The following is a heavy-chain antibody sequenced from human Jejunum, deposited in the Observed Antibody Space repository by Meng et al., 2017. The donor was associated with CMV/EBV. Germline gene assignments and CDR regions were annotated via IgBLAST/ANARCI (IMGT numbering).Heavy chain of an antibody. CDR1: FTFDDYA. J-gene: IGHJ4*02. Sequence: FTFDDYAIHWVRQPPGRGLEWVSLISWDGGTTYHAESLKGRFTTSRDNSKNVLYLQMSSLGPEDTAMYYCAKGFHGSGSYFPYFDYWGQGTLVTVSS. CDR2: ISWDGGTT. V-gene: IGHV3-43D*03. D-gene: IGHD3-10*01. CDR3: AKGFHGSGSYFPYFDY.